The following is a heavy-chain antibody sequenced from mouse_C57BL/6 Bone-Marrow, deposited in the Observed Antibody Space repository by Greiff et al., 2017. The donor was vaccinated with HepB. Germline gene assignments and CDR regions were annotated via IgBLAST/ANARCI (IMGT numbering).Heavy chain of an antibody. CDR3: AREESTTVVPFDY. D-gene: IGHD1-1*01. J-gene: IGHJ2*01. V-gene: IGHV1-64*01. Sequence: QVQLQQSGAELVKPGASVKLSCKASGYTFTSYWMHWVKQRPGQGLEWIGMIHPNSGSTNYNEKFKSKATLTVDKSSSTAYMQLSSLTSEDSAVYYCAREESTTVVPFDYWGQGTTLTVSS. CDR1: GYTFTSYW. CDR2: IHPNSGST.